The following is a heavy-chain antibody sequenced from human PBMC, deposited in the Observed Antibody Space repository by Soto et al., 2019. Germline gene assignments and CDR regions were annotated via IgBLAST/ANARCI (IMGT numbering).Heavy chain of an antibody. Sequence: GGSLRLSCAASGFTFSSYAMSWVRQAPGKGLEWVSAISGSGGSTYYADSVKGRFTISRDNSKNTLYLQMNSLRAEDTAVYYCAKGEYQLLLRSQDYYYYGMDVWGQGTTVTVSS. CDR3: AKGEYQLLLRSQDYYYYGMDV. CDR1: GFTFSSYA. V-gene: IGHV3-23*01. CDR2: ISGSGGST. D-gene: IGHD2-2*01. J-gene: IGHJ6*02.